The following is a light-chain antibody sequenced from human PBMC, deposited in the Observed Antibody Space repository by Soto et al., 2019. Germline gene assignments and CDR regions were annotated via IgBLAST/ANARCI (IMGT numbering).Light chain of an antibody. CDR2: DAS. V-gene: IGKV1-5*01. CDR1: QSISRW. J-gene: IGKJ1*01. CDR3: QPYNSYSPFT. Sequence: DIQMTQSPSTLSAALGDRVTVTCQASQSISRWLAWYKQNPAKAPNVLIYDASSLESGVPSRFSGSGSGTEFTLTISSLPPDDFATLRCQPYNSYSPFTSGLGTK.